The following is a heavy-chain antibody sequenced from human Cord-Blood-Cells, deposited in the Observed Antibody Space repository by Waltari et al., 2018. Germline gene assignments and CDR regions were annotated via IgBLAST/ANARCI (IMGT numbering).Heavy chain of an antibody. V-gene: IGHV1-24*01. CDR2: VDPEDGER. J-gene: IGHJ6*02. D-gene: IGHD1-26*01. Sequence: QVQLVQSGAEVKTPGASVKVSCKVSGYTLTELSMHWVRQAPGKGLEWVGGVDPEDGERIYAQKSQGRVTMTQDTSTDSPYMELSSLRSENTAAYYSATTYRGSYFISDGMVVWGQGTTVTVSS. CDR1: GYTLTELS. CDR3: ATTYRGSYFISDGMVV.